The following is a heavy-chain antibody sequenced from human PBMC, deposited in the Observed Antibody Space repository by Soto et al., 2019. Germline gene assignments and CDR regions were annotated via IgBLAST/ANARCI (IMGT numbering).Heavy chain of an antibody. CDR1: GAGISGFY. Sequence: QVQLQESGPGLVKPSETLSLTCTVSGAGISGFYWSWIRKSAGKGLEWIGRIYATGTTDYNPSLKSRVMMSVDTSKKQFSLKLRSVTAADTAVYYCVRDGTKTLRDWFAPWGQGISVTVSS. CDR2: IYATGTT. D-gene: IGHD1-1*01. V-gene: IGHV4-4*07. CDR3: VRDGTKTLRDWFAP. J-gene: IGHJ5*02.